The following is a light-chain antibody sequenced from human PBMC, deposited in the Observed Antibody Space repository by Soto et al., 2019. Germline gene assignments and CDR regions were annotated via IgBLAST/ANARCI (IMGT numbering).Light chain of an antibody. Sequence: QSALTQPASVSGSPGQSITISCTGTSSDVGGYNYVSWYQQHPGKAPKLMIYEVTNRPSGVSDRFSGSRSGNTASLTLSGLQAEYESDYYCSSYTSSSTWVFGGGTQLTVL. J-gene: IGLJ3*02. CDR3: SSYTSSSTWV. V-gene: IGLV2-14*01. CDR1: SSDVGGYNY. CDR2: EVT.